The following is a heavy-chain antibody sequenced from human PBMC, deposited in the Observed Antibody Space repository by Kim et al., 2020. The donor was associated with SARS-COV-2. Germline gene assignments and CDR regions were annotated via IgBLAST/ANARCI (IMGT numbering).Heavy chain of an antibody. CDR2: INAGNGNT. V-gene: IGHV1-3*01. CDR1: GYTFTSYA. CDR3: ARGDWLQQWELLEYFQH. D-gene: IGHD1-26*01. Sequence: ASVKVSCKASGYTFTSYAMHWVRQAPGQRLEWMGWINAGNGNTKYSQKFQGRVTITRDTSASTAYMELSSLRSEDTAVYYCARGDWLQQWELLEYFQHWGQGTLVTVSS. J-gene: IGHJ1*01.